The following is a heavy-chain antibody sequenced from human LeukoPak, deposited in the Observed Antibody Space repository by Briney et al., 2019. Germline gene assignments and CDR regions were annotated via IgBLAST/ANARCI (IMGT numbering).Heavy chain of an antibody. D-gene: IGHD3-16*02. CDR3: TRDYQNEY. J-gene: IGHJ4*02. CDR2: IRGKVSGETT. Sequence: GGSLRVSCTASGCSCGDYAMSWVRQAPGKGLEWVGFIRGKVSGETTLYAASVQGRFTIARDDSKSIAYLQMNSLKTEDTGVYYRTRDYQNEYWGQGTPVTVSS. CDR1: GCSCGDYA. V-gene: IGHV3-49*04.